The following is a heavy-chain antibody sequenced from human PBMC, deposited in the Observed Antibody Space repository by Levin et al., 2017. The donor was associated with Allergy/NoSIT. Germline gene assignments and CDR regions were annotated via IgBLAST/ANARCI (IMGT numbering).Heavy chain of an antibody. D-gene: IGHD6-19*01. CDR1: GGSISSYY. Sequence: RPSETLSLTCTVSGGSISSYYWSWIRQPPGKGLEWIGYIYYSGSTNYNPSLKSRVTISVDTSKNQFSLKLNSVTAADTAVYYCARVYRKRAVADMDLGKYYFDYWGQGTLVTVSS. J-gene: IGHJ4*02. CDR2: IYYSGST. V-gene: IGHV4-59*01. CDR3: ARVYRKRAVADMDLGKYYFDY.